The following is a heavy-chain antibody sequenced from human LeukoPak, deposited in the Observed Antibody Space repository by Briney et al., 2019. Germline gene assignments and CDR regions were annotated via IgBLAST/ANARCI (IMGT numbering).Heavy chain of an antibody. CDR1: GGSMTSYF. Sequence: SETLSLTCTVSGGSMTSYFWSWIRQPPGKGLEWIGYVYHSGSTSYNPSLKSRVSISEDTSKNQFSLKLSSVTAADTAVYYCARANPNWNPPDYWGPGTLVTVSS. D-gene: IGHD1-1*01. CDR3: ARANPNWNPPDY. V-gene: IGHV4-59*01. CDR2: VYHSGST. J-gene: IGHJ4*02.